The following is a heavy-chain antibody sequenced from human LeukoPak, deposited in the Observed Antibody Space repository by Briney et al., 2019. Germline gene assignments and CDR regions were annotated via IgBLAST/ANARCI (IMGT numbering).Heavy chain of an antibody. CDR2: ISSSSSHT. D-gene: IGHD6-13*01. CDR3: ARVGSIAAAGTPDY. V-gene: IGHV3-11*06. J-gene: IGHJ4*02. Sequence: GGSLRLSCAASGFTFSDYCMSWIRQAPGKGLEWVSYISSSSSHTIYADSVKGRFTISGDNAKNSLSLQVNSLRADDTAVYYCARVGSIAAAGTPDYWGQGTLVTVSS. CDR1: GFTFSDYC.